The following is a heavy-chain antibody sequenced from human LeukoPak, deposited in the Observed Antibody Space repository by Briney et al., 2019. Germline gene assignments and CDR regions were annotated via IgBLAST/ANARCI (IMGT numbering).Heavy chain of an antibody. CDR3: ARDSGSPSLLRRDSWFDP. Sequence: GGSLRLSCAASGFTFSSYSMNWVRQAPGKGLEWVSSISSSSSYIYYADSVKGRFTISRDNAKNSLYLQMNSLRAEDTAVYYCARDSGSPSLLRRDSWFDPWGQGTLVTVSS. CDR2: ISSSSSYI. D-gene: IGHD6-6*01. J-gene: IGHJ5*02. CDR1: GFTFSSYS. V-gene: IGHV3-21*01.